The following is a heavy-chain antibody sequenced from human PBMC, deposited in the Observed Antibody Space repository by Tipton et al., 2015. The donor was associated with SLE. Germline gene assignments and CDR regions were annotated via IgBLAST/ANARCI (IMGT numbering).Heavy chain of an antibody. CDR3: GREVYVGANYDSSGFAPYFYYLDV. D-gene: IGHD3-22*01. Sequence: TLSLTCTVSGGSISSYYWSWIRQPPGKGLEWIGYIYYSGSTNYNPSLKSRVTISVDTSKNQFSLKLSSVTAADTAVYFCGREVYVGANYDSSGFAPYFYYLDVWGEGTTVTVSS. J-gene: IGHJ6*03. V-gene: IGHV4-59*08. CDR1: GGSISSYY. CDR2: IYYSGST.